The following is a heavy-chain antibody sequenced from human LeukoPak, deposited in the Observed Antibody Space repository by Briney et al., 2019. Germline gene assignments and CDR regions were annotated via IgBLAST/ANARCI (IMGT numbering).Heavy chain of an antibody. J-gene: IGHJ6*02. V-gene: IGHV4-59*01. CDR1: GGSISSYY. CDR3: ARERIQLGVTANIYYYYGMDV. Sequence: PSETLSLTCTVSGGSISSYYWSWIRQPPGKGLEWIGYIYYSGSTNYNPYLKSRVTISVDTSKNQFSLKLSSVTAADTAVYYCARERIQLGVTANIYYYYGMDVWGQGTTVTVSS. CDR2: IYYSGST. D-gene: IGHD2-21*02.